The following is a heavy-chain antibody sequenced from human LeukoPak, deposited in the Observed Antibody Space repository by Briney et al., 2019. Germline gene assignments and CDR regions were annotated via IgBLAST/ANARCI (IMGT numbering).Heavy chain of an antibody. V-gene: IGHV3-30*04. D-gene: IGHD3-22*01. CDR1: GFTFSSYA. Sequence: GRSLRLSCAASGFTFSSYAMHWVRQAPGKGLEWVAVISYDGSNKYYADSVKGRFTISRDNSKNTLYLQMNSLRAEDTAVYYCARDLRRSDYYDTPGGYWGQGTLVTVSS. J-gene: IGHJ4*02. CDR2: ISYDGSNK. CDR3: ARDLRRSDYYDTPGGY.